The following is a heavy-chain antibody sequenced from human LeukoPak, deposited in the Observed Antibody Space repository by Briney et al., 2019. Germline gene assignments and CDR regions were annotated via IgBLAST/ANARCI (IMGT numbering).Heavy chain of an antibody. V-gene: IGHV3-43D*03. J-gene: IGHJ6*02. CDR3: AKDILFDGYGMDV. Sequence: GGSLRLSCAASGFTFDDYAMHWVRQAPGKGLEWVSLISWDGGSTYYADSVKGRFTISRDNSKNSLYLQMNSLRAEDTALYYCAKDILFDGYGMDVWGQGTTVTVSS. CDR1: GFTFDDYA. CDR2: ISWDGGST. D-gene: IGHD3-10*02.